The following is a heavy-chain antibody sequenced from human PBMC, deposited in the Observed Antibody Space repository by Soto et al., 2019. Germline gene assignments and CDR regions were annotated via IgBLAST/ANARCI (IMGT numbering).Heavy chain of an antibody. J-gene: IGHJ4*02. Sequence: GASVKGSCKASGYTFTGHHMHWVRQAPGQGLEWMGWINPNSGGTNYAQKFQGWVTMTRDTSISTAYMELSRLRSDDTAVYYCARGITKIPGFSADYWGQGTLVTVSS. D-gene: IGHD3-22*01. V-gene: IGHV1-2*04. CDR1: GYTFTGHH. CDR3: ARGITKIPGFSADY. CDR2: INPNSGGT.